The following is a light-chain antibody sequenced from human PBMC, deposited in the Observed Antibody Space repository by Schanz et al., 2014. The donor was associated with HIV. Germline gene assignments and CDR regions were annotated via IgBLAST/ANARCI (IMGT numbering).Light chain of an antibody. V-gene: IGKV1-5*03. CDR1: QTIGRL. J-gene: IGKJ5*01. CDR3: QQYNSDSIT. Sequence: IQMTQSPSTVSTSVGDRVTITCRASQTIGRLLAWYQQKPGRAPKLLIYQASILETGVPSRFSGSGSGTSFTLTISSLQPDDFATYYCQQYNSDSITFGQGTRLEIK. CDR2: QAS.